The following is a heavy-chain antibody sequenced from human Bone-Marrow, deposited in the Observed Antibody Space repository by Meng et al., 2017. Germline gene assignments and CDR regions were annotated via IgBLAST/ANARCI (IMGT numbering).Heavy chain of an antibody. J-gene: IGHJ1*01. CDR2: INWNGGST. V-gene: IGHV3-20*04. D-gene: IGHD6-13*01. CDR3: ASQFIAAADPRAEYFQH. CDR1: GFTFDDYG. Sequence: GGSLRLSCAVSGFTFDDYGMSWVRQAPGKGLEWVSGINWNGGSTGYADSVKGRFTISRDNAKNSLYLQMNSLRAEDTALYYCASQFIAAADPRAEYFQHWGQGTLVTVSS.